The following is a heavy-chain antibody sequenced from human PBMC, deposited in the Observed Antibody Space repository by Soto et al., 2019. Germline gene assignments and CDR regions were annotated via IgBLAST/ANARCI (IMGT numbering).Heavy chain of an antibody. CDR3: ARHQRFLEWLPPRYYGMDV. D-gene: IGHD3-3*01. Sequence: QVQLQQWGAGLLKPSETLSLTCAVYGGSFSGYYWSWIRQPPGKGLEWIGEINHSGSTNYNPSLKSRVTLSVDTSKNQFSLKLSSVTAADTAVYYCARHQRFLEWLPPRYYGMDVWGQGTTVTVSS. J-gene: IGHJ6*02. V-gene: IGHV4-34*01. CDR2: INHSGST. CDR1: GGSFSGYY.